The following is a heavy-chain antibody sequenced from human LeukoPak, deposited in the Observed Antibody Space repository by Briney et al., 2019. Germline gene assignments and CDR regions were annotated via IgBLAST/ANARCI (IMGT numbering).Heavy chain of an antibody. D-gene: IGHD1-26*01. V-gene: IGHV3-48*01. CDR3: AKFKDVGY. J-gene: IGHJ4*02. Sequence: PGGSLRLSCAASGFTFSTYSMNWVRQAPGKGLEWVSYIDTGTSTIYYADSVKGRFTISKDNAKNSLYLQMNSLRAEDTAVYYCAKFKDVGYWGQGTLVTVSS. CDR2: IDTGTSTI. CDR1: GFTFSTYS.